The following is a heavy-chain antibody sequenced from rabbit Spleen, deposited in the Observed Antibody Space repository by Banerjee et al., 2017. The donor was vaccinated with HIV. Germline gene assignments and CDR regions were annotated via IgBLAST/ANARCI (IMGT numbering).Heavy chain of an antibody. CDR3: VREVAAKFSL. V-gene: IGHV1S40*01. CDR1: GLDFSGDSY. D-gene: IGHD4-1*01. Sequence: QSLEESGGGLVKPGASLTLTCKASGLDFSGDSYDSYMCWVRQAPGKGLEWVACAYAGSSGSTYSATWAKGRFTISSHNAQNTLYLQLNSLTAADTATYFCVREVAAKFSLWGQGTLVT. CDR2: AYAGSSGST. J-gene: IGHJ4*01.